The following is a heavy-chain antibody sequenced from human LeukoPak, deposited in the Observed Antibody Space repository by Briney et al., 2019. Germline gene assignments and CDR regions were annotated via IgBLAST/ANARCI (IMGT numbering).Heavy chain of an antibody. CDR3: AKDIAAAGTGWYFDL. CDR2: ITWNSGSI. J-gene: IGHJ2*01. V-gene: IGHV3-9*01. CDR1: GFTFDDYA. Sequence: GGSLRLSCAASGFTFDDYAMHWVRQAPGKGLEWVSGITWNSGSIGYADSVKGRFTISRDNAKNSLYLQMNSLRAEDTALYYCAKDIAAAGTGWYFDLWGRGTLVTVSS. D-gene: IGHD6-13*01.